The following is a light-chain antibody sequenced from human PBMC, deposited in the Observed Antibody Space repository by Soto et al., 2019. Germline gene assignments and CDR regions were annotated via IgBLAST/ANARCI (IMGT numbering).Light chain of an antibody. Sequence: QSVLTQPPSASGSPGQSVTISCTGTSSDIGGYNYVSWYQQHPGKAPKLMIYELSKRPSGVPDRFSGSKSGNRAALTVSGLQSEDEADYYCSSHAVSNNFVVFGGRTKLTVL. CDR2: ELS. CDR1: SSDIGGYNY. V-gene: IGLV2-8*01. J-gene: IGLJ2*01. CDR3: SSHAVSNNFVV.